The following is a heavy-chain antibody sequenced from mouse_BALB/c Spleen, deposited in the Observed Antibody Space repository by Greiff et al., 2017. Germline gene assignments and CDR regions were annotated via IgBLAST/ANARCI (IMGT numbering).Heavy chain of an antibody. Sequence: EVQVVESGGGLVKPGGSLKLSCAASGFTFSDYYMYWVRQTPEKRLEWVATISDGGSYTYYPDSVKGRFTISRDNAKNNLYLQMSSLKSEDTAMYYCARVATRAMDYWGQGTSVTVSS. J-gene: IGHJ4*01. V-gene: IGHV5-4*02. D-gene: IGHD1-1*01. CDR1: GFTFSDYY. CDR3: ARVATRAMDY. CDR2: ISDGGSYT.